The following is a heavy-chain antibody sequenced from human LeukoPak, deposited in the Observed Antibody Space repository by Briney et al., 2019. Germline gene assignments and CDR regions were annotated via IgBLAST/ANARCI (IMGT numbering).Heavy chain of an antibody. CDR1: GYTFTAYY. D-gene: IGHD6-6*01. CDR2: INPNSGGT. CDR3: ARVGSITARENYFDY. V-gene: IGHV1-2*02. Sequence: ASVKVSCKAAGYTFTAYYIHWVRQAAGQGLEWMGWINPNSGGTNSAQKFQDRVTMTRDSSISTAYMEISRLTSDVTAVYHWARVGSITARENYFDYWGQGTLVPVSS. J-gene: IGHJ4*02.